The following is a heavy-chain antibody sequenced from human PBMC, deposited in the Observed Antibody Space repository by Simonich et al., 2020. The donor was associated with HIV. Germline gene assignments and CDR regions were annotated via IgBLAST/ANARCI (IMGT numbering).Heavy chain of an antibody. CDR3: ATWEVKDNVLTGFSYWYFDL. CDR1: GHTLTELS. J-gene: IGHJ2*01. D-gene: IGHD3-9*01. V-gene: IGHV1-24*01. CDR2: VEPEVGKT. Sequence: QVQLVQSGAEVKKPGASVKVSCKVSGHTLTELSMHWVRQTPGRGLEWMGGVEPEVGKTLYGHQVTGRVTMTEDTSTDTAYMELSSLRSEDTALYYCATWEVKDNVLTGFSYWYFDLWGRGTLVTVSS.